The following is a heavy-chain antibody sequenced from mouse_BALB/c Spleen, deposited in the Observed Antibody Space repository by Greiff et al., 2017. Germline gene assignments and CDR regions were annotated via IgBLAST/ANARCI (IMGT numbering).Heavy chain of an antibody. Sequence: EVKLQESGAELVKPGASVKLSCTASGFNIKDTYMHWVKQRPEQGLEWIGRIDPANGNTKYDPKFQGKATITADTSSNTAYLQLSSLTSEDTAVYYCARGSPYYYAMDDWGQGTSGTVSS. V-gene: IGHV14-3*02. CDR3: ARGSPYYYAMDD. CDR2: IDPANGNT. CDR1: GFNIKDTY. J-gene: IGHJ4*01.